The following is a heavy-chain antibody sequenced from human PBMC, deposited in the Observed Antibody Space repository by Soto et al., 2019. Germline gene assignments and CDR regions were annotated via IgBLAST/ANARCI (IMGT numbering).Heavy chain of an antibody. J-gene: IGHJ1*01. Sequence: SETLSLTCTVSGGSLSSDDYYWRWIRQAPGRGLEWIGYIHSSGSIYYNPSLKSRATMSIDTAGNQFSLKVSSVTVADTAVYYCARDLDGLHDDTSGPFPRPGWGQGTLVTVSS. CDR1: GGSLSSDDYY. CDR3: ARDLDGLHDDTSGPFPRPG. V-gene: IGHV4-30-4*01. D-gene: IGHD3-22*01. CDR2: IHSSGSI.